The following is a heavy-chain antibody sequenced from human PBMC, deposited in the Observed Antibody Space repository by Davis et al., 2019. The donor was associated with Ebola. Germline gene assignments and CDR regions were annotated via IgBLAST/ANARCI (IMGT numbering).Heavy chain of an antibody. D-gene: IGHD2/OR15-2a*01. Sequence: GESLKISCVASGFSISTYWMHWVRQAPGKGLVWVSRINTDGGSTSYADSVRGRFPVSRDNAKNTLYLQMNSLRVEDTAVYHCARVIHFPGIGTDVWGQGATVTVSS. CDR1: GFSISTYW. CDR2: INTDGGST. J-gene: IGHJ6*02. CDR3: ARVIHFPGIGTDV. V-gene: IGHV3-74*01.